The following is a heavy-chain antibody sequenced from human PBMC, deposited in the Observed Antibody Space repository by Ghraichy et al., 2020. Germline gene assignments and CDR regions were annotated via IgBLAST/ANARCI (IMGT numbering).Heavy chain of an antibody. CDR3: AGERTRYYYDSSDYTEGAFDI. CDR2: IYYSGST. V-gene: IGHV4-31*03. Sequence: SETLSLTCTVSGGSINSGNYYWSWIRQHPGKGLEWIGYIYYSGSTDYNPSLKSRVTMSVDTSRDQFSLKLSSVTAADTAVYFCAGERTRYYYDSSDYTEGAFDIWGQGTMVTVSS. J-gene: IGHJ3*02. CDR1: GGSINSGNYY. D-gene: IGHD3-22*01.